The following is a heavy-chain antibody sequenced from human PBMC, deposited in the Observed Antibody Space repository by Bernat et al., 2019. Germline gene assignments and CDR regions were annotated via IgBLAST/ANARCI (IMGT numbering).Heavy chain of an antibody. CDR3: AKELGMVQGIIPLDY. Sequence: EVQLLESGGGLVQPGGSLRLSCAVSGFTFSSYVMSWVRQAPGERLEWVSSIITSGSSTYYADSEKGRFTITRDNTKNTLYLQVSSLRAEDTAVYYCAKELGMVQGIIPLDYWGQGTLVTVSS. CDR2: IITSGSST. CDR1: GFTFSSYV. D-gene: IGHD3-10*01. J-gene: IGHJ4*02. V-gene: IGHV3-23*01.